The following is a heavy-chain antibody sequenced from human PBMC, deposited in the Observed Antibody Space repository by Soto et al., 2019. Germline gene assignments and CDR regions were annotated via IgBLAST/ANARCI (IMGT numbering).Heavy chain of an antibody. Sequence: LRLSCAASEFIFKMYWMHWVRQSPGKGLVWISRIYNDGTYSDYADSVRGRFTISRDNVNDTLYLQMNNLRAEDSGLYYCTRGPRPISTGTGAYWGQGTQVTVYS. CDR3: TRGPRPISTGTGAY. CDR2: IYNDGTYS. V-gene: IGHV3-74*01. J-gene: IGHJ4*02. D-gene: IGHD3-10*01. CDR1: EFIFKMYW.